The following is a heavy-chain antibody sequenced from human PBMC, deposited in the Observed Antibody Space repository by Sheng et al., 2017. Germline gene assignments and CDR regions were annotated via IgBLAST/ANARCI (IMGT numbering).Heavy chain of an antibody. CDR1: IGSISSSDYY. CDR3: ARGYGSGTLPNGANFDY. J-gene: IGHJ4*02. V-gene: IGHV4-39*07. CDR2: IYYTGSA. D-gene: IGHD3-10*01. Sequence: QLQLQESGPGLVKPSETLSLTCIVSIGSISSSDYYWGWIRQPPGKGLEWIGSIYYTGSAYYNPSLQSRVTISIDTSKNQFSLRLSSVTAADTAIYYCARGYGSGTLPNGANFDYWRQGTLITVSS.